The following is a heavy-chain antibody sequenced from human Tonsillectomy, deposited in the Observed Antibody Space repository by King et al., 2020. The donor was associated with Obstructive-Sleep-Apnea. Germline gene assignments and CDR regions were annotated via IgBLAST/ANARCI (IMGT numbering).Heavy chain of an antibody. CDR1: EYTFTSYD. J-gene: IGHJ6*02. CDR3: ARVGSMVRGVNRQKNYPMDV. D-gene: IGHD3-10*01. Sequence: QLVHSGAEVKKPGASVKVFCKASEYTFTSYDINWLRQATGQGLEGMGWMDPHSGNTGYAKKIQGRVTLTSTTSISTAYMERSGLRSEDTYVYYCARVGSMVRGVNRQKNYPMDVWGQGTTVTVSS. CDR2: MDPHSGNT. V-gene: IGHV1-8*01.